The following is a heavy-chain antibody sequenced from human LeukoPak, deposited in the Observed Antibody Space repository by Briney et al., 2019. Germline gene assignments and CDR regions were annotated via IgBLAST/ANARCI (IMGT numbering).Heavy chain of an antibody. J-gene: IGHJ4*02. CDR1: GFAFSSYS. CDR2: ISSSSSYI. Sequence: PGGSLRLSCAASGFAFSSYSMNWVRQAPGKGLEWVSSISSSSSYIYYADSVKGRFTISRDNAKNSLYLQMNSLRAEDTAVYYCARDQHSNIDYWGQGTLVTVSS. CDR3: ARDQHSNIDY. D-gene: IGHD5-18*01. V-gene: IGHV3-21*01.